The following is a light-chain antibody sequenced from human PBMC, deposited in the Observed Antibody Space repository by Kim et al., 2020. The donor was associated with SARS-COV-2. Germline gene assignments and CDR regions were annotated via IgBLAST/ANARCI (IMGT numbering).Light chain of an antibody. V-gene: IGLV1-51*01. J-gene: IGLJ2*01. CDR1: SANIGTIY. CDR2: DNN. CDR3: GTWDSSLSAVV. Sequence: GQKVAISCSGSSANIGTIYVNWYQQHPGTAPKLLFYDNNKRPSGIPDRFSGAKSGTSATLGITGLRTGDEADYYCGTWDSSLSAVVFGGGTQLTVL.